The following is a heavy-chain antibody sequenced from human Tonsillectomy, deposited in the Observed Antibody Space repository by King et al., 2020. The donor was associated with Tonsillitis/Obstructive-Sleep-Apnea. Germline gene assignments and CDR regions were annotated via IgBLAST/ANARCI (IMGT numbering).Heavy chain of an antibody. Sequence: VQLVESGGGVVQPGGSLRLSCVASRFTFSSYWMHWVRQAPGKGLVWVSRINSDGTSTTYADSVKGRFNVSRDKDKNTLYLQMNSLGAEDTAVYFCTRRNGSCGNGVCISGGFDYWGQGILVAVSS. CDR2: INSDGTST. V-gene: IGHV3-74*03. CDR3: TRRNGSCGNGVCISGGFDY. D-gene: IGHD2-8*01. CDR1: RFTFSSYW. J-gene: IGHJ4*02.